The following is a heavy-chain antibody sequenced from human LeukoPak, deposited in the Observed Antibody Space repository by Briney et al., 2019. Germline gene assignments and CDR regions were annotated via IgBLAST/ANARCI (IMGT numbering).Heavy chain of an antibody. CDR1: GGSISSSNW. Sequence: KPSGTLSLTCAVSGGSISSSNWWSWVRQPPGKGLEWIGEIYHSGSTNYNPSLKSRVTISVDKSKNQFSLKLSSVTAADTAVYYCARGLAAADYYYGMDVWGQGTTVTVSS. D-gene: IGHD6-13*01. CDR2: IYHSGST. V-gene: IGHV4-4*02. J-gene: IGHJ6*02. CDR3: ARGLAAADYYYGMDV.